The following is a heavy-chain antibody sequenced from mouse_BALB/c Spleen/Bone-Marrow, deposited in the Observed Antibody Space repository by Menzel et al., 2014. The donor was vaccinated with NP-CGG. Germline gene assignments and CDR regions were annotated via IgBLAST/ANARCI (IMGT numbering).Heavy chain of an antibody. CDR1: GYTFTDHA. CDR3: ARSGKVRNAMDY. V-gene: IGHV1S137*01. D-gene: IGHD2-14*01. Sequence: QVQLKDSGAKLVRPGVSVKISCKGSGYTFTDHAMHWVKRSHAKSLEWIGLISGYYGDAIYNQKFEGKATVTVDKSSSTTYMKLARLASEDSAIYYCARSGKVRNAMDYWGQGTSVTVSS. CDR2: ISGYYGDA. J-gene: IGHJ4*01.